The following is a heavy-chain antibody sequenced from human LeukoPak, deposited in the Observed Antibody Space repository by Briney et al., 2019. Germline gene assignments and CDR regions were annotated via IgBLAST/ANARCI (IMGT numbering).Heavy chain of an antibody. D-gene: IGHD6-19*01. Sequence: PSETLSLTCTVSGGSISSYYWSWIRQPPGKGLEWIGYIYYSGSTNYNPSLKSRVTISVDTSKNQFSLKLSSVTAADTAVYYCARASSGWYPAYYYYYMDVWGKGTTVTVSS. J-gene: IGHJ6*03. CDR3: ARASSGWYPAYYYYYMDV. V-gene: IGHV4-59*01. CDR2: IYYSGST. CDR1: GGSISSYY.